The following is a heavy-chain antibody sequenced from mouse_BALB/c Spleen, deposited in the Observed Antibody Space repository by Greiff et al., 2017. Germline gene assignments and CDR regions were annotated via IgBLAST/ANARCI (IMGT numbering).Heavy chain of an antibody. CDR2: IWAGGST. J-gene: IGHJ1*01. D-gene: IGHD1-1*01. V-gene: IGHV2-9*02. CDR3: ARDKGYYYWYFDV. Sequence: VQLVESGPGLVAPSQSLSITCTVSGFSLTSYGVHWVRQPPGKGLEWLGVIWAGGSTNYNSALMSRLSISKDNSKSQVFLKMNSLQTDDTAMYYCARDKGYYYWYFDVWGAGTTVTVSS. CDR1: GFSLTSYG.